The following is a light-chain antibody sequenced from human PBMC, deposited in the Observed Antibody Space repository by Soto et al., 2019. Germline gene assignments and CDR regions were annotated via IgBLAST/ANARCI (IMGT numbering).Light chain of an antibody. V-gene: IGKV3-20*01. CDR2: GAS. CDR1: QSVSSSY. Sequence: EIVLTQSPGTLSLSPGERATLSCRASQSVSSSYFAWYQQKPGQAPRLLIYGASSRATVIPDRFSGSGSWTDFTLTFSRLECEDFAEYYSRKNRTFGQGTKLEIK. CDR3: RKNRT. J-gene: IGKJ2*01.